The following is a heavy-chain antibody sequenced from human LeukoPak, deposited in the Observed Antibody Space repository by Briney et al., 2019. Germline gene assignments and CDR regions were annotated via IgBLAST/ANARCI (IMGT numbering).Heavy chain of an antibody. Sequence: GSSVKVSCKASGGTFSSYAISWVRQAPGQGLEWMGRIIPIFGTANYAQKFQGRVTITTDESTSTACMELSSLRSEDTAVYYCARDGGYYYDSSGYYAYYFDYWGQGTLVTVSS. CDR1: GGTFSSYA. CDR2: IIPIFGTA. J-gene: IGHJ4*02. V-gene: IGHV1-69*05. CDR3: ARDGGYYYDSSGYYAYYFDY. D-gene: IGHD3-22*01.